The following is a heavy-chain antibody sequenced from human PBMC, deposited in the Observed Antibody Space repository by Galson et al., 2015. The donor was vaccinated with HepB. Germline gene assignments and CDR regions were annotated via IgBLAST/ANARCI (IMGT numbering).Heavy chain of an antibody. Sequence: SLRLSCAASGFTFSSYSMNWVRQALGKGLEWVSSISSSSSYIYYADSVKGRFTISRDNAKNSLYLQMNSLRAEDTAVYYCASHYGSIYGMDVWGQGTTVTVSS. J-gene: IGHJ6*02. V-gene: IGHV3-21*01. D-gene: IGHD4-17*01. CDR2: ISSSSSYI. CDR1: GFTFSSYS. CDR3: ASHYGSIYGMDV.